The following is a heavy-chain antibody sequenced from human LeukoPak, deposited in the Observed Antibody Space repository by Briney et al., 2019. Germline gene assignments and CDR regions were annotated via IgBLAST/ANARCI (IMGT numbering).Heavy chain of an antibody. CDR3: ARGGFSYGIFDS. CDR1: GDSLTNHY. D-gene: IGHD5-18*01. Sequence: PSETLSLTCTVSGDSLTNHYWSWIRHPAGKGLEWIGRIYSSGSTNYNPSLKSRVTMSIDTSKNQFSLKLSSVTAADKAVYYCARGGFSYGIFDSWRQGTLVTVSS. J-gene: IGHJ4*02. V-gene: IGHV4-4*07. CDR2: IYSSGST.